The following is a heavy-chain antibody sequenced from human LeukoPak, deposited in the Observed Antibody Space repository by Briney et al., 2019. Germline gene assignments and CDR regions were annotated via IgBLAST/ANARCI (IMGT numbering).Heavy chain of an antibody. CDR1: GFTLDDYG. CDR2: INWNGGST. J-gene: IGHJ4*02. V-gene: IGHV3-20*01. CDR3: ARDDSAPGGR. Sequence: PGESLRLSCAASGFTLDDYGMSWVRQAPGKGLEWVSGINWNGGSTGYADSVKGRFTISRDNAKNSLYLQMNSLRAEDTALYHCARDDSAPGGRWGQGTLVTVSS. D-gene: IGHD1-14*01.